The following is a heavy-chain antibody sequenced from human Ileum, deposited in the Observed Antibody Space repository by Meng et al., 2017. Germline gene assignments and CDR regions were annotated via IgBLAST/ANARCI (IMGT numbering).Heavy chain of an antibody. D-gene: IGHD2-15*01. V-gene: IGHV3-21*01. CDR1: GFTFSSYS. J-gene: IGHJ6*02. CDR3: AREIVVVVAATPHDYYYYGMDV. Sequence: GGSLRLSCAASGFTFSSYSMNWVRQAPGKGLEWVSSISSSSSYIYYVDSVKGRFTISRDNAKNSLYLQMNSLRAEDTAVYYCAREIVVVVAATPHDYYYYGMDVWGQGTTVTVSS. CDR2: ISSSSSYI.